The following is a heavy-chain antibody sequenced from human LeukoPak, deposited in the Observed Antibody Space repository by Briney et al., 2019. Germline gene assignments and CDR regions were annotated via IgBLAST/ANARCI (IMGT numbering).Heavy chain of an antibody. CDR3: ARGFRGDNFDY. D-gene: IGHD7-27*01. CDR2: IYYSGST. V-gene: IGHV4-59*08. Sequence: SETLSLTCTVSGGSISTYYWSWIRQPPGKGLEWIGYIYYSGSTNYNPSLKSRVTISVDTSKNQFSLKLSSVTAADTAVYFCARGFRGDNFDYWGQGTLVTVSS. CDR1: GGSISTYY. J-gene: IGHJ4*02.